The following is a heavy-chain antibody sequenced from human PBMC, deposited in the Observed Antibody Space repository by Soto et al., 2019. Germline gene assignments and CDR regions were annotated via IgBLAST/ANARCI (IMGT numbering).Heavy chain of an antibody. CDR1: GYPFTNYA. Sequence: ASVKVSCKASGYPFTNYAIHWVRQAPGQRLEWVGWINVGEKKTRYSHTFQGRVTITSDQSPNTAYMELSRVKFEDTAVYYCARVLRGLTIFGVAHRGDYWGQGTLVTVSS. D-gene: IGHD3-3*01. CDR2: INVGEKKT. J-gene: IGHJ4*02. CDR3: ARVLRGLTIFGVAHRGDY. V-gene: IGHV1-3*01.